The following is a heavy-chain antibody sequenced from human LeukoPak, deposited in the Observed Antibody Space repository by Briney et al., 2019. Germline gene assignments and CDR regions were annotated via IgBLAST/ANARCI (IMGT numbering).Heavy chain of an antibody. CDR2: IWYDGSNK. D-gene: IGHD3-22*01. Sequence: GGSLRLSWAASGFTFSSYGMHWVRQAPGKGLEWVAVIWYDGSNKYYADSVKGRFTISRDNSKNTLYLQMNSLRAEDTAVYYCARGRYYYDSSGYYYFDYWGQGTLVTVSS. CDR3: ARGRYYYDSSGYYYFDY. V-gene: IGHV3-33*01. CDR1: GFTFSSYG. J-gene: IGHJ4*02.